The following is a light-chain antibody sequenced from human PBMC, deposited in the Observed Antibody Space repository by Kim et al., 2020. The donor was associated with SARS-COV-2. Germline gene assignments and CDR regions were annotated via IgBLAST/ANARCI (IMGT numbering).Light chain of an antibody. Sequence: ALGQTVRVTCQGDSLRSYYASWYQQKPGQAPVHVIYGKNNRPSGIPGRFSGSSSGNTASLTITGAQAEDEADYYCNSRDSSGNHLVFGGGTKVTVL. CDR2: GKN. J-gene: IGLJ3*02. V-gene: IGLV3-19*01. CDR1: SLRSYY. CDR3: NSRDSSGNHLV.